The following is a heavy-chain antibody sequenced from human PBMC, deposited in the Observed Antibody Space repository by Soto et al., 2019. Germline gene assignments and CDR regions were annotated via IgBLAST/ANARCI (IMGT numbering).Heavy chain of an antibody. D-gene: IGHD6-19*01. CDR2: IYYSGST. Sequence: QVQLQESGPGLVKPSQTLSLTCTVSGGSISSGDYYWSWIRQPPGKGLEWIGSIYYSGSTYFNPSPRSRVTISVDTSQNQFSLQLNSVTAADTAVDYCASRHSSPYFDYWGQGTLVTVSS. CDR3: ASRHSSPYFDY. J-gene: IGHJ4*02. CDR1: GGSISSGDYY. V-gene: IGHV4-30-4*01.